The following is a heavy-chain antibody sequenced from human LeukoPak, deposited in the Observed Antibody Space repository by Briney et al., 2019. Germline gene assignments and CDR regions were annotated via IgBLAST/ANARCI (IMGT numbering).Heavy chain of an antibody. CDR1: GFTFSSYW. CDR2: INSDGSST. Sequence: GGSLRLSCAASGFTFSSYWMHWVRQAPGKGLVWVSRINSDGSSTSYADSVKGLFTISRDNAKNTLYMQMNSLRAEDTAVYYCARVRVGTTTFDYWGQGTLVSVSS. V-gene: IGHV3-74*01. CDR3: ARVRVGTTTFDY. D-gene: IGHD1-26*01. J-gene: IGHJ4*02.